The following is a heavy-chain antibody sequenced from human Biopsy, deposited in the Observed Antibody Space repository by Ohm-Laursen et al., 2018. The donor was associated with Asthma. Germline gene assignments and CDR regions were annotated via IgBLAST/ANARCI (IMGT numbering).Heavy chain of an antibody. CDR1: GFSVSSKY. CDR2: IYRGGSA. Sequence: GSLRLSCAASGFSVSSKYMSWVRQAPGKGLEWVSVIYRGGSAYYADSVKGRFTISRDNTKSTLDLQMNSRRAEDTAVYYCGRDYPLVDWGQGTLVTVSS. D-gene: IGHD2-15*01. V-gene: IGHV3-53*01. J-gene: IGHJ4*02. CDR3: GRDYPLVD.